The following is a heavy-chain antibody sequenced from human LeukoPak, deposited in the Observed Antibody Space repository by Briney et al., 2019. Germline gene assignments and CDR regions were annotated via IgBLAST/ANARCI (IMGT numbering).Heavy chain of an antibody. Sequence: GASVKVSCKASGYTFTGYYMHWVRQAPGQGLEWMGWINPNSGGTNYAQKFQGRVTMTRDTSISTAYMELSRLRSDDTAVYYCARVSASEQLMALSGYYYYYMDVWGKGTTVTISS. CDR3: ARVSASEQLMALSGYYYYYMDV. D-gene: IGHD1-14*01. J-gene: IGHJ6*03. CDR1: GYTFTGYY. V-gene: IGHV1-2*02. CDR2: INPNSGGT.